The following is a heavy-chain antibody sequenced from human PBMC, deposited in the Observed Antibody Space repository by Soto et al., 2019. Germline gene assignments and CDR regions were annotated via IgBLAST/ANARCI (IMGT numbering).Heavy chain of an antibody. J-gene: IGHJ5*02. D-gene: IGHD6-13*01. V-gene: IGHV3-48*02. CDR3: ARDPGSSSWPGGDWFDP. CDR2: ISSSGRTI. Sequence: EVQLVESGGGLVQPGGSLRLSCAASGFTFSNYAMNWVRQAPGKGLEWVSYISSSGRTIHYADSMKGRFTISRDNAKNSLYLQMNSLRDEDTAVYYCARDPGSSSWPGGDWFDPWGQGTLVTVSS. CDR1: GFTFSNYA.